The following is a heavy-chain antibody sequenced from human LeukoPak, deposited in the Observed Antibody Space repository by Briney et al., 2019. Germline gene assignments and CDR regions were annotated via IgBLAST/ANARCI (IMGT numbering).Heavy chain of an antibody. CDR2: IYYSGST. CDR3: ARVGGYCSSTSCYRSFDP. D-gene: IGHD2-2*02. Sequence: SETLSLTCTVSGGSISSGGYYSSWIRQHPGKGLEWIGYIYYSGSTYYNPSLKSRVTISVDTSKNQFSLKLSSVTAADTAVYYCARVGGYCSSTSCYRSFDPWGQGTLVTVSS. V-gene: IGHV4-31*03. CDR1: GGSISSGGYY. J-gene: IGHJ5*02.